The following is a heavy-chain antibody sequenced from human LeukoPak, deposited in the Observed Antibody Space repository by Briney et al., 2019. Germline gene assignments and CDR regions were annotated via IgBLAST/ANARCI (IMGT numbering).Heavy chain of an antibody. CDR1: GYTFTSYD. Sequence: GASVKVSCKASGYTFTSYDINWVRQATGQGLEWMGWMNPNSGNTGYAQKFQGRVTMTRNTSISTAYMELSSLRSEDTAVYYCARGSDIVVVPAAMSVLSMDVWGQGTTVTVSS. D-gene: IGHD2-2*01. J-gene: IGHJ6*02. V-gene: IGHV1-8*01. CDR3: ARGSDIVVVPAAMSVLSMDV. CDR2: MNPNSGNT.